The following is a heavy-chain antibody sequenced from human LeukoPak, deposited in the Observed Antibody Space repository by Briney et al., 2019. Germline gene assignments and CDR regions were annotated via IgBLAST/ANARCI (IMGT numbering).Heavy chain of an antibody. CDR1: GGSFSGYY. CDR3: ASRGISVVVPAASGRRNWFDP. J-gene: IGHJ5*02. V-gene: IGHV4-34*01. CDR2: INHSGST. D-gene: IGHD2-2*01. Sequence: SETLSLTCAVYGGSFSGYYWSWIRQPPGKGLEWIGEINHSGSTNYNPSLKGRVTISVDTSKNQFSLKLSSVTAADTAVYYCASRGISVVVPAASGRRNWFDPWGQGTLVTVSS.